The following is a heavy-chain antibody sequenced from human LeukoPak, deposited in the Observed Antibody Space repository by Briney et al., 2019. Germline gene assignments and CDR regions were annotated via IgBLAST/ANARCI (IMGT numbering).Heavy chain of an antibody. Sequence: GGSLRLSCAASGFTFDDYAMHWVRQAPGRGLEWASGISWNSGSIGYADSVTGRFTISRDNAKSTLYLQMNRLRAEDTAVYYCIRGPTYFDYWGQGILVTVSS. CDR1: GFTFDDYA. CDR3: IRGPTYFDY. CDR2: ISWNSGSI. V-gene: IGHV3-9*01. J-gene: IGHJ4*02.